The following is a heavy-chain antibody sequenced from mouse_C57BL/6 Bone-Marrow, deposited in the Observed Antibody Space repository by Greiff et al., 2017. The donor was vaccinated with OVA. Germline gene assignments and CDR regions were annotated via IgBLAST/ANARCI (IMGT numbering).Heavy chain of an antibody. J-gene: IGHJ1*03. CDR1: GYTFTDYY. V-gene: IGHV1-76*01. CDR2: IYPGSGNT. D-gene: IGHD1-1*01. Sequence: QVQLKESGAELVRPGASVKLSCKASGYTFTDYYINWVKQRPGQGLEWIARIYPGSGNTYYNQKFKGKATLTAEKSSSTAYMQLSSLTSEDSAVYFGARLDTRVHWYDDVWGTGTTVTVSS. CDR3: ARLDTRVHWYDDV.